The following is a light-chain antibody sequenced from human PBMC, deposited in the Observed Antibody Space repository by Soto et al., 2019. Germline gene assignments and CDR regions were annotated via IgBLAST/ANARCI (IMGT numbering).Light chain of an antibody. CDR3: QHYNSYSVA. CDR1: QTISSW. Sequence: DIQMTQSPSTLSGSVGDRVTITCRASQTISSWLAWYQQKPGKAPKLLIYKASTLKSGVPSSFSGSGSGTAFTLTISSLQPDDFANYYCQHYNSYSVAFGQGTKVELK. V-gene: IGKV1-5*03. CDR2: KAS. J-gene: IGKJ1*01.